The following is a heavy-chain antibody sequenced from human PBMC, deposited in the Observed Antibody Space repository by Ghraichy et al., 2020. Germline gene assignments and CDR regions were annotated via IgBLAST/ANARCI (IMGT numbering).Heavy chain of an antibody. Sequence: SETLSLTCAVYGGSFSGYYWSCIRQPPGKGLEWIGEINHSGSTNYNPSLKSRVTISVDTSKNQFSLKLSSVTAADTAVYYCARGLDGDGYVDFDYWGQGTLVTVSS. J-gene: IGHJ4*02. CDR3: ARGLDGDGYVDFDY. V-gene: IGHV4-34*01. CDR2: INHSGST. D-gene: IGHD5-24*01. CDR1: GGSFSGYY.